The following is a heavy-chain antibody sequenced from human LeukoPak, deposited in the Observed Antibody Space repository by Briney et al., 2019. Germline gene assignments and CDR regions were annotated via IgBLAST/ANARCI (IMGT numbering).Heavy chain of an antibody. J-gene: IGHJ5*02. Sequence: SETLSLTCVVSGYSITSGYYWGWVRQPPGGGLAWIGSIFRSGSTYHNPSLKSRVTISLDTSKNQFSLKLNSVTAADTAVYYCARSYYYNSGSPFDPWGQGTLVTVSS. CDR1: GYSITSGYY. V-gene: IGHV4-38-2*01. CDR2: IFRSGST. CDR3: ARSYYYNSGSPFDP. D-gene: IGHD3-10*01.